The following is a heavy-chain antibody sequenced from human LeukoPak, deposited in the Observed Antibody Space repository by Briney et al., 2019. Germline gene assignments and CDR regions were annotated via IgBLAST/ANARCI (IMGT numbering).Heavy chain of an antibody. J-gene: IGHJ4*02. D-gene: IGHD3-22*01. CDR2: INPNSGGT. CDR3: ARDLKSYDSSFSLY. Sequence: ASVKVSCKASGYTFTGYYMHWVRQAPGQGLEWMGWINPNSGGTNYAQKFQGRVTMTRDTSISTAYMELSRLRSDDTAVYYCARDLKSYDSSFSLYWGPGALVTVSS. V-gene: IGHV1-2*02. CDR1: GYTFTGYY.